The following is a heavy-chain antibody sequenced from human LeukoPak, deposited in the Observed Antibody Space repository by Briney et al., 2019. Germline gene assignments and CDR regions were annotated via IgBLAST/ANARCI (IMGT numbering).Heavy chain of an antibody. CDR1: GYTFTSYG. Sequence: ASVKVSCKASGYTFTSYGISWVRQAPGQGLEWMGWISAYNGNTNYAQKLQGRVTMTTDTSTSTAYMELRSLRSDDTAVYYCARDSYYGSSWYGNWFDPWGQGTLVTVSS. V-gene: IGHV1-18*01. J-gene: IGHJ5*02. D-gene: IGHD6-13*01. CDR2: ISAYNGNT. CDR3: ARDSYYGSSWYGNWFDP.